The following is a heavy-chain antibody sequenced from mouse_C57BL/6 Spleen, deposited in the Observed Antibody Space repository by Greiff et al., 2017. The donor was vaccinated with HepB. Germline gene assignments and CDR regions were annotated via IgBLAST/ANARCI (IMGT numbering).Heavy chain of an antibody. CDR3: ARGGERYYGSSPYYFDY. Sequence: EVQGVESGGGLVKPGGSLKLSCAASGFTFSSYAMSWVRQTPEKRLEWVATISDGGSYTYYPDNVKGRFTISRDNAKNNLYLQMSHLKSEDTAMYYCARGGERYYGSSPYYFDYWGQGTTLTVSS. J-gene: IGHJ2*01. V-gene: IGHV5-4*01. D-gene: IGHD1-1*01. CDR1: GFTFSSYA. CDR2: ISDGGSYT.